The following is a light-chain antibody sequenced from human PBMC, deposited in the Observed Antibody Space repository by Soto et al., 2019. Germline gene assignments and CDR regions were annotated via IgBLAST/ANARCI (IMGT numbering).Light chain of an antibody. Sequence: EIVLTQSPATLSLSPGERAILSCRASQSVSTYLAWYQQKPGQAPRLLIHDASNRATGIPARFSGSGSGTDFTLTISSREPEDFAVYYCQQRTNWWTFGQGTKVEIK. CDR1: QSVSTY. J-gene: IGKJ1*01. CDR2: DAS. CDR3: QQRTNWWT. V-gene: IGKV3-11*01.